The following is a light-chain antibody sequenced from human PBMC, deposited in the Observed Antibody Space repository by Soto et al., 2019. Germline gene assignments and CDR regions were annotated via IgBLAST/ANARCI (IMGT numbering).Light chain of an antibody. CDR2: GAS. V-gene: IGKV3-20*01. Sequence: EIVFTQSPCTLSLSPFERSTLSCRASQSVSSNYLAWYHQKPGQAPRLLIYGASSRATGIPDRFSGSGSGTDFTLTISRLEPEDFAVYYCQQYGSSPVTFGQGTRLEIK. CDR3: QQYGSSPVT. J-gene: IGKJ5*01. CDR1: QSVSSNY.